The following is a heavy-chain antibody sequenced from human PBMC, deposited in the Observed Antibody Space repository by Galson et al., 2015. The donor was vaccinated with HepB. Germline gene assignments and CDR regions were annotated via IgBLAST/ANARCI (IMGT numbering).Heavy chain of an antibody. CDR3: ARRHYYSYVMDV. CDR2: IYPGDSDT. J-gene: IGHJ6*02. V-gene: IGHV5-51*01. Sequence: QSGAEVKKPGESLKISCEASGYMFTTYWIGWVRQMPGKGLEWMGIIYPGDSDTRYSPSFQGQVTISADKSISTAYLQWGSLKASDTAMYYCARRHYYSYVMDVWGQGTTVTVSS. CDR1: GYMFTTYW.